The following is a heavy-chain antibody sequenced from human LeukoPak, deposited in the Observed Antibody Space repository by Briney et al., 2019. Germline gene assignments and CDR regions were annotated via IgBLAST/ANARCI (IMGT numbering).Heavy chain of an antibody. V-gene: IGHV3-11*01. D-gene: IGHD3-10*01. CDR3: ARRGVLWFGELFYYGMDV. CDR2: ISSSGSTI. Sequence: AGGSLRLSCAASGFTVSSNYMSWIRQAPGKGLEWVSYISSSGSTIYYADSVKGRFTISRDNAKNSLYLQMNSLRAEDTAVYYCARRGVLWFGELFYYGMDVWGQGTTVTVSS. CDR1: GFTVSSNY. J-gene: IGHJ6*02.